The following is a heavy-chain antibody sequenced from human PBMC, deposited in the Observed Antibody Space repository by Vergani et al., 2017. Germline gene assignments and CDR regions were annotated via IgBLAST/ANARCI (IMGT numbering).Heavy chain of an antibody. CDR1: GYTFTGYY. CDR3: AREYTEGYDFWSGYYTLGDAFDI. Sequence: QVQLVQSGAEVKKPGASVKVSCKASGYTFTGYYMHWVRQAPGQGLEWMGWINPIFGTANYAQKFQGRVTITADESTSTAYMELSSLRSEDTAVYYCAREYTEGYDFWSGYYTLGDAFDIWGQGTMVTVSS. J-gene: IGHJ3*02. CDR2: INPIFGTA. D-gene: IGHD3-3*01. V-gene: IGHV1-69*01.